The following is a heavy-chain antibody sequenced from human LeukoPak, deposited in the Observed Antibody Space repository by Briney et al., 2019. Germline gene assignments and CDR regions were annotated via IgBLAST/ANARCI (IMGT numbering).Heavy chain of an antibody. J-gene: IGHJ3*02. CDR2: ISYDGNNK. CDR1: GFSFSNHG. V-gene: IGHV3-30*18. D-gene: IGHD3-22*01. Sequence: GRSLRLSCAASGFSFSNHGIDWVGQAPGKGLEWVAVISYDGNNKYYADSVKGRFTISRDNSKNTLYLQMNSLRAEDTAVYYCAKDRGGAYYESSVDIWGQGTMVTVSS. CDR3: AKDRGGAYYESSVDI.